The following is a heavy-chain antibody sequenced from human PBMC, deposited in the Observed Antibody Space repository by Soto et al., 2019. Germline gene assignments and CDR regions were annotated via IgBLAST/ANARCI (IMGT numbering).Heavy chain of an antibody. CDR1: RGSISSSRYY. D-gene: IGHD3-10*01. Sequence: SETLSLTCTVSRGSISSSRYYWGWIRQPPGKWLEWIGSLFSSGRTYYTPSLKSRVTISVDTSKNKFSLNLRCVNAADTAVFYCARRPGYYGSGSLLYLVYWDQEALVEVFS. V-gene: IGHV4-39*01. CDR3: ARRPGYYGSGSLLYLVY. J-gene: IGHJ4*02. CDR2: LFSSGRT.